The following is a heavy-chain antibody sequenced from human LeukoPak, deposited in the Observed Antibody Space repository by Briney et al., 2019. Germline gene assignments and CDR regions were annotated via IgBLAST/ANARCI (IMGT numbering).Heavy chain of an antibody. Sequence: GGSLRLSCAASGFTFSSYAMSWVRQAPGKGLEWVSAISGSGGSTYYADSVKGRFTISRDNSKNTLYLQMNGLRAEDTAVYYCAKDGTVYGDYEDWYFDLWGRGTLVTVSS. D-gene: IGHD4-17*01. CDR3: AKDGTVYGDYEDWYFDL. V-gene: IGHV3-23*01. J-gene: IGHJ2*01. CDR1: GFTFSSYA. CDR2: ISGSGGST.